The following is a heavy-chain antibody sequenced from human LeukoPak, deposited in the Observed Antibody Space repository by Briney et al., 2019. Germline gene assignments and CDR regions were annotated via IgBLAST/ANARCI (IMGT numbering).Heavy chain of an antibody. Sequence: PGGSLRLSCAASGFTFSDYYMSWIRQAPGKGLEWVAVISYDGSNKYYADSVKGRFTISRDNSKNTLYLQMNSLRAEDTAVYYCAKDPGPYYYDIGGFDYWGQGTLVTVSS. V-gene: IGHV3-30*18. CDR1: GFTFSDYY. J-gene: IGHJ4*02. CDR3: AKDPGPYYYDIGGFDY. D-gene: IGHD3-22*01. CDR2: ISYDGSNK.